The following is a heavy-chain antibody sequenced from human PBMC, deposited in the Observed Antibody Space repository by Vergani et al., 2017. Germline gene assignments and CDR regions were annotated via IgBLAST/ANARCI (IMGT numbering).Heavy chain of an antibody. V-gene: IGHV1-69*18. J-gene: IGHJ6*02. CDR3: AGNLLWFGDVVYYYYGMDV. D-gene: IGHD3-10*01. CDR1: GGTFSSYA. CDR2: IIPIFGTA. Sequence: QVQLVQSGAEVKKPGSSVKVSCKASGGTFSSYAISWVRQAPGQGLEWMGRIIPIFGTANYAQKFQGRVTITADESTSTASMELRSLRSEDTAVYYCAGNLLWFGDVVYYYYGMDVWGQGTTVTVSS.